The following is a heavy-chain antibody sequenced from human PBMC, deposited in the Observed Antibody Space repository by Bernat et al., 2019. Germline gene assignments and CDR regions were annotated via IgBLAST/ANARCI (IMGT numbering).Heavy chain of an antibody. CDR1: GFTFSRHG. D-gene: IGHD3-22*01. J-gene: IGHJ3*02. CDR2: ISGDGSRK. Sequence: QVHLVESGGGVVQPGRSLRLSSVASGFTFSRHGMNWVRQAPGKGLEWVAGISGDGSRKYYADSVQGRFSIARDNSKNTLYLQMNSLRDEDTAVYYCTRESVSSGYYGGFDMWGQGTLVTVSS. V-gene: IGHV3-30*03. CDR3: TRESVSSGYYGGFDM.